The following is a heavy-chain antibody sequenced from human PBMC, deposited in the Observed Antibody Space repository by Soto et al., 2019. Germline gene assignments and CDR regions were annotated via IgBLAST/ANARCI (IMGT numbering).Heavy chain of an antibody. V-gene: IGHV3-23*01. CDR2: SSGSGVIK. Sequence: EVQLLQSGGGWVQPGGSLRLSCAASGFTFSKYAMAWVRQAPGKVLEWVSSSSGSGVIKYYADSVQVRFTISRNTTNNPPSVQMNSLAVEDPAIYYCAKVLTSMVRVVLPSPWGQGILVTVSS. J-gene: IGHJ5*02. CDR1: GFTFSKYA. D-gene: IGHD3-10*01. CDR3: AKVLTSMVRVVLPSP.